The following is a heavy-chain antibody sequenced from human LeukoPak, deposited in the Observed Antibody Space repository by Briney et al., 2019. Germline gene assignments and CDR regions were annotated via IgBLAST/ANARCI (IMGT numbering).Heavy chain of an antibody. CDR1: GFIFSDYW. Sequence: GGSLRLSCATSGFIFSDYWMTWVRQAPGRGLEWVANINQDGSEKHCVDSLKGRFSISRDNAQNSLYLQVNSLRAEDTAVYYCARDHVTPGLVLDSWGRGTMVTVSS. J-gene: IGHJ3*02. D-gene: IGHD3-16*02. CDR2: INQDGSEK. CDR3: ARDHVTPGLVLDS. V-gene: IGHV3-7*01.